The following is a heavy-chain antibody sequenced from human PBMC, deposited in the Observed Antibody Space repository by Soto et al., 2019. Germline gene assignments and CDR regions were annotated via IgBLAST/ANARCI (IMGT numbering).Heavy chain of an antibody. CDR1: GFTVSSNY. V-gene: IGHV3-53*01. CDR2: IYSGGST. D-gene: IGHD3-10*01. CDR3: AREVRVLWFGEAPVSDV. Sequence: PGGSLRLSCAASGFTVSSNYMSWVRQAPGKGLEWVSVIYSGGSTYYADSVKGRFTISRDNSKNTLYLQMNSLRAEDTAVYYCAREVRVLWFGEAPVSDVWGQGTTVTVSS. J-gene: IGHJ6*02.